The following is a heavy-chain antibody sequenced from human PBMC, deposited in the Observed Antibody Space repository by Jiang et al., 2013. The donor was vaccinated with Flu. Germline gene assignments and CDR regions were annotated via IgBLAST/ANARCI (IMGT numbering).Heavy chain of an antibody. D-gene: IGHD1-26*01. V-gene: IGHV1-2*06. Sequence: PGASVKVSCKASGYTFNGYYIHWVRQAPGLGLEWMGRINPNSGGTNSAQKFLGRVTMTRDTSISTAYMELNSLRSDDTAVYYCARDPLPLSGSSYVADYWGQGTLVTVSS. J-gene: IGHJ4*02. CDR3: ARDPLPLSGSSYVADY. CDR1: GYTFNGYY. CDR2: INPNSGGT.